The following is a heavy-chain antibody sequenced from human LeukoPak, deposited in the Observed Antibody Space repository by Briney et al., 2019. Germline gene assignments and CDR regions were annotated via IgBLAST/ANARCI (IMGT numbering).Heavy chain of an antibody. CDR2: IRYDESYK. D-gene: IGHD6-19*01. CDR3: AKSSGYTSGPPYDY. Sequence: GGSLRLSCAASGFTFSSYGMHWVRQAPGKGLEWVAFIRYDESYKYYADSVKGRFTISRDNSKNTLSLQMNSLRVEDTAVYYCAKSSGYTSGPPYDYWGQGTLVTVS. J-gene: IGHJ4*02. V-gene: IGHV3-30*02. CDR1: GFTFSSYG.